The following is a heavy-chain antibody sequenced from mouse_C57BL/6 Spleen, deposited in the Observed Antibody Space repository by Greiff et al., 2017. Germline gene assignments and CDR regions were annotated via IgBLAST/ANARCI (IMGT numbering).Heavy chain of an antibody. J-gene: IGHJ1*03. Sequence: QVHVKQSGAELVKPGASVKLSCKASGYTFTEYTIHWVKQRSGQGLEWIGWFYPGSGSIKYNEKFKDTATLTADKSSSTVYMELSRLTSEDSAVYFWARHEAYDYDGWYFDVWGTGTTVTVSS. V-gene: IGHV1-62-2*01. CDR1: GYTFTEYT. D-gene: IGHD2-4*01. CDR3: ARHEAYDYDGWYFDV. CDR2: FYPGSGSI.